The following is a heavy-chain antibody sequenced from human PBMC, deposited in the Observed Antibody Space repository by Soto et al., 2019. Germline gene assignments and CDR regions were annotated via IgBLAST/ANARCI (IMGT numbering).Heavy chain of an antibody. J-gene: IGHJ4*01. V-gene: IGHV3-49*03. CDR2: IRSKAYGGTT. Sequence: PGASLRLSCTASGCTFRDYAMSWFRQAPGKWLEWVGFIRSKAYGGTTEYAASVKGRFTISRDDSKSIAYLQMNSLKTEDTAVYYCTRDYHSSGHSDYFDYWGHGTLVTVSS. CDR3: TRDYHSSGHSDYFDY. CDR1: GCTFRDYA. D-gene: IGHD6-19*01.